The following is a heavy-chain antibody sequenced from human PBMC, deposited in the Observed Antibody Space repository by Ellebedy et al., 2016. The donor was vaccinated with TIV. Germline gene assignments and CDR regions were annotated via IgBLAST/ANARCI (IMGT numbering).Heavy chain of an antibody. J-gene: IGHJ4*02. D-gene: IGHD1-1*01. CDR2: INQGGSET. CDR1: RFTFSDYW. CDR3: ARSPATGTVDY. Sequence: GGSLRLSXAASRFTFSDYWMSWVRQAPGKGLEWVANINQGGSETYYVDSVKGRFTMSRDNAKNSLYLQLNSLRVEDTAVYFCARSPATGTVDYWGQGALVIVSS. V-gene: IGHV3-7*01.